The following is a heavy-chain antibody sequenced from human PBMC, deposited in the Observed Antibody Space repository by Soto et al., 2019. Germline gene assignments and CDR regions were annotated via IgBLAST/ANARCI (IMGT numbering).Heavy chain of an antibody. V-gene: IGHV4-59*01. D-gene: IGHD4-4*01. CDR3: ARDSLSYDYSPGGWFDP. J-gene: IGHJ5*02. CDR1: GGSISSYY. Sequence: SETLSLTCTVSGGSISSYYWSWIRQPPGKGLEWIGYIYYSGSTNYNPSLKSRVTISVDTSKNQFSLKLSSVTAADTAVYYCARDSLSYDYSPGGWFDPWGQGTLVTVSS. CDR2: IYYSGST.